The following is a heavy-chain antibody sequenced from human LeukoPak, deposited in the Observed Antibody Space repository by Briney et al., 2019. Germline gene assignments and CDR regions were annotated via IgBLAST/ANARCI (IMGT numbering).Heavy chain of an antibody. J-gene: IGHJ4*02. Sequence: SETLSLTCTVSGGSISSSSYYWGWIRQPPGKGLEWIGSIYYSGSTYYNPSLKSRVTISVDTSKNQFSLKVSSVTAADTAVYYCARGLRFIPHNPNYYDSSGYYYYWGQGTLVTVSS. CDR2: IYYSGST. V-gene: IGHV4-39*01. CDR1: GGSISSSSYY. D-gene: IGHD3-22*01. CDR3: ARGLRFIPHNPNYYDSSGYYYY.